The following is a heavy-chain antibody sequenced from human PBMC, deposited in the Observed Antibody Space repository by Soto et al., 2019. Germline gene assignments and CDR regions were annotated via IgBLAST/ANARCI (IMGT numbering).Heavy chain of an antibody. D-gene: IGHD3-3*01. CDR3: ARSYYDFWRRDYYYYYMDV. V-gene: IGHV4-59*01. CDR2: IYYSGST. Sequence: QVQLQESGPGLVKPSETLSLTCTVSGGSISSYYWSWIRQPPGKGLEWIGYIYYSGSTNYNPSLKSRVTISVDTSKNQFSLKLSSVTAADTAVYYCARSYYDFWRRDYYYYYMDVWGKGTTVTVSS. J-gene: IGHJ6*03. CDR1: GGSISSYY.